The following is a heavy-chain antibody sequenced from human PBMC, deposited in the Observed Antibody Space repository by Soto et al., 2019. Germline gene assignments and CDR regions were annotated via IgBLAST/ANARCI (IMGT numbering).Heavy chain of an antibody. V-gene: IGHV3-64*02. J-gene: IGHJ4*02. Sequence: GGSLRLSCAASGFIVSSHAMHWVRQTPGKALEHVSAISSDGDSTYYAVSVRGRFSMSRDTSKNTLDLQMGTLTPEDMGVYYCVRDFDYWGQGTLVTVSS. CDR3: VRDFDY. CDR2: ISSDGDST. CDR1: GFIVSSHA.